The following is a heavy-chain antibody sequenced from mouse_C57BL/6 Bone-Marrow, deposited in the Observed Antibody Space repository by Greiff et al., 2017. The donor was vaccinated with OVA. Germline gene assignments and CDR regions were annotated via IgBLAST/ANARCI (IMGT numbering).Heavy chain of an antibody. Sequence: QVQLQQPGAELVRPGSSVKLSCKASGYTFTSYWMDWVQQRPGQGLEWIGNIYPSDSENPYNQKFKDKATLTVDKSSSTAYMQLSILTSEDSAVYYCASGLGYYAMDYGGQGTSVTVSS. CDR1: GYTFTSYW. D-gene: IGHD3-3*01. J-gene: IGHJ4*01. V-gene: IGHV1-61*01. CDR2: IYPSDSEN. CDR3: ASGLGYYAMDY.